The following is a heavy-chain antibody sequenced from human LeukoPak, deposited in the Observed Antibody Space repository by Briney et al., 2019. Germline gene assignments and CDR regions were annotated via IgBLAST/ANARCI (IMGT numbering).Heavy chain of an antibody. CDR3: AKAASGSYLYYFDY. Sequence: GGSLGLSCAASGLTFSSYSMNWVRQAPGKGLEWVSTISYSGGSTYYVDSVKGRFIISRDNSENTLYLQVNSLRDEDTDVYYCAKAASGSYLYYFDYWGQGTLVTVSS. CDR2: ISYSGGST. J-gene: IGHJ4*02. D-gene: IGHD1-26*01. V-gene: IGHV3-23*01. CDR1: GLTFSSYS.